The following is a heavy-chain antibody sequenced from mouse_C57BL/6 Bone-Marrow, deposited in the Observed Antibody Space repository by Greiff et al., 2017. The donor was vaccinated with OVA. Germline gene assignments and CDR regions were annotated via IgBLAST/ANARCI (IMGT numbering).Heavy chain of an antibody. CDR1: GYSITSGYD. D-gene: IGHD3-2*02. Sequence: EVQGVESGPGMVKPSQSLSLTCTVTGYSITSGYDWHWIRHFPGNKLEWMGYISYSGSTNYNPSLKSRISITHDTSKNHFFLKLNSVTTEDTATYYCARLDSSGSGYYLDYWGQGTTLTVSS. CDR2: ISYSGST. J-gene: IGHJ2*01. V-gene: IGHV3-1*01. CDR3: ARLDSSGSGYYLDY.